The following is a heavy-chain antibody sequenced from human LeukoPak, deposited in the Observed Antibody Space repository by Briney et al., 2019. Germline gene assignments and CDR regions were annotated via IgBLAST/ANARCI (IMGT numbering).Heavy chain of an antibody. CDR1: GFSVSTNY. D-gene: IGHD2-15*01. CDR2: IYSGGAT. Sequence: GGSLRLSCAASGFSVSTNYMTWVRQAPGKGLEWVSVIYSGGATYYADSVKGRFTISRDNFKKTLFLQMNSLRDEDTAVYYCARVGVGTWASSWDHWGQGTLVTVSS. J-gene: IGHJ4*02. V-gene: IGHV3-53*01. CDR3: ARVGVGTWASSWDH.